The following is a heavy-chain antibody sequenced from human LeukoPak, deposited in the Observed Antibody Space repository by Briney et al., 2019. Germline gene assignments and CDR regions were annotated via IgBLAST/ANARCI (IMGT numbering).Heavy chain of an antibody. CDR1: GVTFSSYA. CDR3: ARSGSSGYYYYFDY. V-gene: IGHV3-23*01. D-gene: IGHD3-22*01. CDR2: ISGSGGST. J-gene: IGHJ4*02. Sequence: GGSLRLSCAASGVTFSSYAMSWVRQTPGKGLEWVSVISGSGGSTDYADSVKGRFTISRDNSKNTLYLQMNSLRAEDTAVYYCARSGSSGYYYYFDYWGQGTLVTVSS.